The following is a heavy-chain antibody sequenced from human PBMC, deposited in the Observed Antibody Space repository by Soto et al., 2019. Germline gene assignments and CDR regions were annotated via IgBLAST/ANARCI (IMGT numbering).Heavy chain of an antibody. V-gene: IGHV4-30-2*01. CDR1: GGSISSGGYS. CDR2: IYHSGST. D-gene: IGHD6-19*01. J-gene: IGHJ4*02. Sequence: QLQLQESGSGLVKPSQTLSLTCAVSGGSISSGGYSWSWILQPPGKGLEWIGYIYHSGSTYYIPSLKSRVTISVDRSKNQFSLKLSSVTAADTAVYYCASAGGLGAVAADYWGQGTLVTVSS. CDR3: ASAGGLGAVAADY.